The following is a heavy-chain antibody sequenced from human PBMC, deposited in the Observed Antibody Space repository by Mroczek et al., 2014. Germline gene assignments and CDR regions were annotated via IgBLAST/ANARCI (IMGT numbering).Heavy chain of an antibody. Sequence: QVQLVESGGGLVKPGGSLRLACAASGFTFGDYYMNWVRQAPGKGLEWISYINSGGNTQYYADSVKGRFTISRDNARDSLFLHMNSLRAEDTAIYYCAGGWSVYSVDLDHWGLGTLVTVPS. J-gene: IGHJ4*01. V-gene: IGHV3-11*01. CDR1: GFTFGDYY. CDR2: INSGGNTQ. D-gene: IGHD3-3*01. CDR3: AGGWSVYSVDLDH.